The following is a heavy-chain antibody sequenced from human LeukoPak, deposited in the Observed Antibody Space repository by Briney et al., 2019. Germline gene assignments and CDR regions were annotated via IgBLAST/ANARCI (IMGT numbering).Heavy chain of an antibody. D-gene: IGHD3-9*01. J-gene: IGHJ4*02. CDR2: ISSSSSTI. Sequence: GGSLRLSCAASGFTFSSYSMNWVRQAPGKGLEWVSYISSSSSTIYYADSVKGRFTISRDNAKNSLYLQMNSLRAEDTAVYYCARVSYYAILTGFDYWGQGTLVTVSS. CDR3: ARVSYYAILTGFDY. V-gene: IGHV3-48*04. CDR1: GFTFSSYS.